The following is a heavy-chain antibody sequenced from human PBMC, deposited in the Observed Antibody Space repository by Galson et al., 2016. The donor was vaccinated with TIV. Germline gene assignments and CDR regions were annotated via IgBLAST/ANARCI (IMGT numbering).Heavy chain of an antibody. CDR2: VNVDTGDT. J-gene: IGHJ4*01. D-gene: IGHD3-22*01. V-gene: IGHV1-3*01. Sequence: SVKVSCKASGYTFENYAIQWVRQAPGQRLEWMAWVNVDTGDTRYSQKFQGAVTVTRDTSASTAYMELSSLTSEDTAVYYCARSDAVSGYYYHFDYWGHGTLVTVSS. CDR1: GYTFENYA. CDR3: ARSDAVSGYYYHFDY.